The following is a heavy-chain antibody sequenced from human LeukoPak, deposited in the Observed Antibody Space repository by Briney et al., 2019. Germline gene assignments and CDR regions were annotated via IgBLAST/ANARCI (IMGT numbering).Heavy chain of an antibody. J-gene: IGHJ4*02. CDR3: VKATYSGYDNSFGPLDS. CDR2: ISSSGSTI. D-gene: IGHD3-22*01. V-gene: IGHV3-11*01. Sequence: GGSLRLSCAASGFTFSDYYMSWIRQAPGKGLEWVSYISSSGSTIYYADSVKGRFTISRDNAKNSLYLHMNSLRPEDTALYYCVKATYSGYDNSFGPLDSWGQGTLVTVSS. CDR1: GFTFSDYY.